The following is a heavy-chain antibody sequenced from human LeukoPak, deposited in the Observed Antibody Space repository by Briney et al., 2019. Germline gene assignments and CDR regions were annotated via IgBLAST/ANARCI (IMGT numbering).Heavy chain of an antibody. D-gene: IGHD3-22*01. CDR2: ISYSGST. CDR3: ARSVDSLLNFDY. CDR1: GGSISSSSYY. J-gene: IGHJ4*02. V-gene: IGHV4-39*01. Sequence: SETLSPTCPVSGGSISSSSYYWGWIRQPPGKGLEWIGSISYSGSTYYNPSLKSRVTISVDTSKTQFSLKLSSVTAADTAVYYCARSVDSLLNFDYWGQGTLVTVSS.